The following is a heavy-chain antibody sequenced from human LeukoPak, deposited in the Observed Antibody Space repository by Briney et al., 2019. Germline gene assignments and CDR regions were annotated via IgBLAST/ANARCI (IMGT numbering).Heavy chain of an antibody. V-gene: IGHV3-23*01. CDR1: GFTFSSYS. D-gene: IGHD3-10*01. CDR2: ISGSGGST. J-gene: IGHJ4*02. Sequence: GGSLRLSCVASGFTFSSYSMKWVRQAPGKGLEWVSAISGSGGSTYYADSVKGRFTISRDNSKNTLYLQMNSLRAEDTAVYYCAKDFMVRGVIDYWGQGTLVTVSS. CDR3: AKDFMVRGVIDY.